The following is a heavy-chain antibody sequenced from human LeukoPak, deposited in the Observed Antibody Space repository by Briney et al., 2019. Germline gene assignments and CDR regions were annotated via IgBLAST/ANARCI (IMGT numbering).Heavy chain of an antibody. Sequence: SETLSLTCTVSAGSISSGSYYWSWIRQPAGKGLEWIGRIYTSGSTNYNPSLKSRVTISVDTSKNQFSLKLTSVTAADTAVYYCARMGGAGFDYWGQGTLVTVSS. D-gene: IGHD1-26*01. CDR1: AGSISSGSYY. J-gene: IGHJ4*02. CDR3: ARMGGAGFDY. V-gene: IGHV4-61*02. CDR2: IYTSGST.